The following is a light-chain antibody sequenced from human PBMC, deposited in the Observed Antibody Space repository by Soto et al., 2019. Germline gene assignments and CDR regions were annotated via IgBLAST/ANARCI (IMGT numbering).Light chain of an antibody. J-gene: IGKJ1*01. CDR1: QSVTNY. CDR2: GAS. CDR3: QQYGTSPPT. Sequence: EIFLTQSPDTPSLSPGERATLTRRASQSVTNYIAWYQQKPGQAPRLLISGASSRATGIPDRFSGSGSGTDFTLTISRLEPEDFAVFYCQQYGTSPPTFGQGTKVDIK. V-gene: IGKV3-20*01.